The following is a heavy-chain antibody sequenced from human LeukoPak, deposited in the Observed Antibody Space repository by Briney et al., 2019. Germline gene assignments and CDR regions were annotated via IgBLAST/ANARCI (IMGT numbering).Heavy chain of an antibody. V-gene: IGHV1-2*02. Sequence: ASVKVSCKASGYTFTGYYMHWVRQAPGQGLEWMGWINPNSGGTNYAQKFQGRVTMTRDTSISTAYMELSRLRSDDTAVYYCARLHRSIVRTTHYVYFDYWGQGRLVTVSS. D-gene: IGHD1-26*01. CDR2: INPNSGGT. CDR3: ARLHRSIVRTTHYVYFDY. J-gene: IGHJ4*02. CDR1: GYTFTGYY.